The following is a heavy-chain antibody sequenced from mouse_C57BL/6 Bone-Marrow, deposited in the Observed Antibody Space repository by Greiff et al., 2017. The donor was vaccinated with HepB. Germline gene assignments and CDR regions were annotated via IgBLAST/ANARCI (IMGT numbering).Heavy chain of an antibody. V-gene: IGHV1-18*01. CDR3: ARFGALTTVVGNAMDY. D-gene: IGHD1-1*01. Sequence: VQLQQSGPELVKPGASVKIPCKASGYTFPDYNMAWVKKSHGKSLEWIGDINPNNGGTIYNQKFKGKSTLTVDKSSSTAYMELRSLTSEDTAVYYCARFGALTTVVGNAMDYWGQGTSVTVSS. J-gene: IGHJ4*01. CDR2: INPNNGGT. CDR1: GYTFPDYN.